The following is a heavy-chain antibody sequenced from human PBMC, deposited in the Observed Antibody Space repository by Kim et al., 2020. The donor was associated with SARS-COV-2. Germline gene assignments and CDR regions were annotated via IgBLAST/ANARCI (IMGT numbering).Heavy chain of an antibody. V-gene: IGHV3-7*01. CDR1: GFNFSSYW. CDR3: ARDSWFETRNYYYMYV. Sequence: GGSLRLSCAASGFNFSSYWMSWVRQALGKGLEWVAKIKQDGSEKYYVDFVKGRFTISRDNAKNSLYLQMKSLRAEDTAMHYCARDSWFETRNYYYMYVWG. D-gene: IGHD3-22*01. CDR2: IKQDGSEK. J-gene: IGHJ6*03.